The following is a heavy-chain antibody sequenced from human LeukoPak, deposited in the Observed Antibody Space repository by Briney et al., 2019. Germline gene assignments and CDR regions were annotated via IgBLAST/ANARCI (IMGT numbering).Heavy chain of an antibody. V-gene: IGHV4-59*08. J-gene: IGHJ5*02. CDR3: ARHVGYGNNWFDP. Sequence: SETLSLTCTVSGGSISSYYWSRIRQPPGKGLEWIGYIYYSGSTNYNPSLKSRVTISVDTSKNQFSLKLRSLTAADTAVYYCARHVGYGNNWFDPWGQGTLVTVSS. D-gene: IGHD5-18*01. CDR2: IYYSGST. CDR1: GGSISSYY.